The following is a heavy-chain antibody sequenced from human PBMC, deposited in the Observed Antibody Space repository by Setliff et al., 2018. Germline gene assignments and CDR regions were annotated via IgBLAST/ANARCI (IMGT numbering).Heavy chain of an antibody. J-gene: IGHJ4*02. Sequence: GESLKISCAASGFTFNTYNFNRVRQAPGKGLEWVSSIRSSTTYIYYADSVKGRFTISRDSSTNTVYLQMNSLRGDDTAVYYCARNNGNYILDSWGQGTLVTVSS. CDR2: IRSSTTYI. D-gene: IGHD1-1*01. CDR3: ARNNGNYILDS. CDR1: GFTFNTYN. V-gene: IGHV3-21*01.